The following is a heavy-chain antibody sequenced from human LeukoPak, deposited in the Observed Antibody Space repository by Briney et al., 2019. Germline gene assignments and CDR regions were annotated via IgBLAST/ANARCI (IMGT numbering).Heavy chain of an antibody. D-gene: IGHD1-1*01. J-gene: IGHJ5*02. CDR3: ARDNSMEDTAWWFDP. CDR1: GYTFTSYY. V-gene: IGHV1-46*01. Sequence: ASVKVSCKASGYTFTSYYMRWVRQAPGQVVEWMGIINASGGGTRYSQKCQGRGTMTRDMSTSTAYMELSSLRSEDTAVYYCARDNSMEDTAWWFDPWGQGTLVTVSS. CDR2: INASGGGT.